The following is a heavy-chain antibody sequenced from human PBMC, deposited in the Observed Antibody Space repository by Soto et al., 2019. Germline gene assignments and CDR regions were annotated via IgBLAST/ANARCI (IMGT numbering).Heavy chain of an antibody. Sequence: ASVKVSCKASGYTFICYYMHWVRQAPGQGLEWMGWINPNSGGTNYAQKFQGWVTMTRDTSISTAYMELSRLRSDDTAVYYCARGGVVVAATAYYYGMDVWGQGTTVTVSS. D-gene: IGHD2-15*01. V-gene: IGHV1-2*04. CDR3: ARGGVVVAATAYYYGMDV. J-gene: IGHJ6*02. CDR1: GYTFICYY. CDR2: INPNSGGT.